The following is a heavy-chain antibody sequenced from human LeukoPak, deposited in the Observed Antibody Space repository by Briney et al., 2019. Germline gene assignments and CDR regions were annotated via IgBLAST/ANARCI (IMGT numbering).Heavy chain of an antibody. CDR2: MNPNSGNT. CDR1: GYTFTSYD. V-gene: IGHV1-8*01. CDR3: ARDDVVVVAAGNWFDP. J-gene: IGHJ5*02. Sequence: ASVKVSCKASGYTFTSYDINWVRQATGQGLEWMGWMNPNSGNTGYAQKFQGRVTMTRNTSISTAYMELSSLRSEDTAVYYCARDDVVVVAAGNWFDPWGQGTLVTVSS. D-gene: IGHD2-15*01.